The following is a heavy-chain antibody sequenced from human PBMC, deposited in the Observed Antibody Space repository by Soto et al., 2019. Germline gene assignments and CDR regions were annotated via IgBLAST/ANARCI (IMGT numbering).Heavy chain of an antibody. CDR3: GRDFADFANYKFYYGMSV. CDR1: GFTFSDYG. D-gene: IGHD4-4*01. Sequence: QVQVVESGGGEVQPGASLKLSCVTSGFTFSDYGFHWVRQAPGKGLDWVAMISFDGNKINYAESVKGRFTISRDPSKNTLYLQMTSLTAEDAAVYYCGRDFADFANYKFYYGMSVWGQGTTVTVSS. CDR2: ISFDGNKI. J-gene: IGHJ6*02. V-gene: IGHV3-33*05.